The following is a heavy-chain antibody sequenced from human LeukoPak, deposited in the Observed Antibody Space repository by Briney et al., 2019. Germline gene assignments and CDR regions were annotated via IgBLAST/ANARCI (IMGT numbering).Heavy chain of an antibody. CDR2: ISWNSGSI. CDR1: GFTFDDYA. CDR3: AKDHIRDRDGNYYYGMDV. D-gene: IGHD1-20*01. J-gene: IGHJ6*02. V-gene: IGHV3-9*01. Sequence: GRSLRLSCAASGFTFDDYAMHWVRQAPGKGLEWVSGISWNSGSIGYADSVKGRFTISRDNAKNSLYLQMNSLRAEDTALYYCAKDHIRDRDGNYYYGMDVWGQGTTVTVSS.